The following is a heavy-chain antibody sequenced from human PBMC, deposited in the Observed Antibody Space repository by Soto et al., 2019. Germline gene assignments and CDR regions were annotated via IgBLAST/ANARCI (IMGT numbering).Heavy chain of an antibody. V-gene: IGHV1-69*02. D-gene: IGHD2-21*01. CDR3: EFHHPTIFDL. J-gene: IGHJ5*02. Sequence: SVKVACKASGGTFSSYTISWVRQAPGQGLEWMGRIIPILGIANYAQKFQGRVTITADKSTSTAYMELSSLRSEDTAVYYCEFHHPTIFDLPAQRTLVPVSS. CDR2: IIPILGIA. CDR1: GGTFSSYT.